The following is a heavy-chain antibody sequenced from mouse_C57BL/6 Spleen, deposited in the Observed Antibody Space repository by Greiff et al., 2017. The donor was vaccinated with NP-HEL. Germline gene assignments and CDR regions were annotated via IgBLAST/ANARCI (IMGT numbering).Heavy chain of an antibody. J-gene: IGHJ3*01. CDR1: GFTFSNYW. CDR2: IRLKSDNYAT. V-gene: IGHV6-3*01. Sequence: EVKLMESGGGLVQPGGSMKLSCVASGFTFSNYWMNWVRQSPEKGLEWVAQIRLKSDNYATHYAESVKGRFTISRDDSKSSVYLKMNNLRAEDTGIYYGTGPSYVAWFAYWGQGTLVTVSA. CDR3: TGPSYVAWFAY. D-gene: IGHD2-10*02.